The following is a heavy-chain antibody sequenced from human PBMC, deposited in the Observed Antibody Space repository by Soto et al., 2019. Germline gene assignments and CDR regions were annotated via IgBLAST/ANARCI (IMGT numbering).Heavy chain of an antibody. J-gene: IGHJ3*02. D-gene: IGHD4-17*01. CDR3: ARGHEYGGNSDAFDI. Sequence: ASVKVSCKASGGTFSTSSINWLRQAPGQRPEWMGNILPIFGTADYAQKFQDRVTITADKSTDTAYMELRSLFSEDTAVYYCARGHEYGGNSDAFDIRGQGTVVTGSS. CDR2: ILPIFGTA. V-gene: IGHV1-69*06. CDR1: GGTFSTSS.